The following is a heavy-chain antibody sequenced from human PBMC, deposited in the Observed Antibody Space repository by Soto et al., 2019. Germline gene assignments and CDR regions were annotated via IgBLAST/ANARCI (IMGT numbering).Heavy chain of an antibody. Sequence: SETLSLTCTVSGGSISSGDYYWSWIRQPPGKGLEWIGYIYYSGSTYYNPSLKSRVTISVDTSKNQFSLKLSSVTAADTAVYYCARERSNYDYYYYYGMDVWGQGTTVTV. J-gene: IGHJ6*02. CDR3: ARERSNYDYYYYYGMDV. CDR2: IYYSGST. D-gene: IGHD4-4*01. CDR1: GGSISSGDYY. V-gene: IGHV4-30-4*01.